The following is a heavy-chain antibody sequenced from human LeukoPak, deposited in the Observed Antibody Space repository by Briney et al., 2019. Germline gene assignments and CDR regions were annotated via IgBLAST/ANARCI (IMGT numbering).Heavy chain of an antibody. J-gene: IGHJ4*02. V-gene: IGHV4-4*07. CDR3: AIDLGTSGWYGMDY. D-gene: IGHD6-19*01. CDR2: IYTSGNT. Sequence: PSETLSLTCTVSGGSSSSYYWSWIRQPAGKGLEWIGRIYTSGNTNYNPSLKSRVTMSLDTSKNQSSLELSSVTAADTAVYYCAIDLGTSGWYGMDYWGQGTLVTVSS. CDR1: GGSSSSYY.